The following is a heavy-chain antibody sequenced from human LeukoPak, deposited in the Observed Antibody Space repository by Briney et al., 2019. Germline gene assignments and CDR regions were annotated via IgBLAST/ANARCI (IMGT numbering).Heavy chain of an antibody. V-gene: IGHV4-61*02. D-gene: IGHD4-11*01. Sequence: SETLSLTCTVSGGSISSGSYYWSWIRQPAGKGLEWIGRIYTSGSTNYNPSLKSRVTISVDTSKNQFSLKLSSMTAADTAVYYCARAGRYSAEDYWGQGTLVTVSS. CDR3: ARAGRYSAEDY. J-gene: IGHJ4*02. CDR1: GGSISSGSYY. CDR2: IYTSGST.